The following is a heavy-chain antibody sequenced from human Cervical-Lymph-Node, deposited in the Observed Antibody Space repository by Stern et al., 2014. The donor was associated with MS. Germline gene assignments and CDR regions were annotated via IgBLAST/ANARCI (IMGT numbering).Heavy chain of an antibody. CDR3: AIFHPPR. CDR1: GGTFSNYA. CDR2: IIPKYGPP. Sequence: QVQLMQSGAEMKKPGSSVKVSCKASGGTFSNYAFNWVRQAPGQGLEWMGLIIPKYGPPHYAQKVQGRSPIFADESTVYMELTSLRSEDAAVYYCAIFHPPRWGQGTMVTVSS. V-gene: IGHV1-69*01. J-gene: IGHJ3*01.